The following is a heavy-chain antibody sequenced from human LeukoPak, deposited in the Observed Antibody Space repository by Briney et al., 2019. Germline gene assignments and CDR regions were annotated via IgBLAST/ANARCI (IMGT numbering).Heavy chain of an antibody. V-gene: IGHV4-59*01. D-gene: IGHD2-15*01. J-gene: IGHJ4*02. CDR2: IYYSGST. CDR1: GGSISSYY. Sequence: SETLSLTCTVSGGSISSYYWSWIRQPPGKGLEWIGYIYYSGSTNYNPSLKSRVTISVDTSKKQFSLKLSSVTAADTAVYYCARVSVLGYCTGGSCGFFDYWGQGTLVTVSS. CDR3: ARVSVLGYCTGGSCGFFDY.